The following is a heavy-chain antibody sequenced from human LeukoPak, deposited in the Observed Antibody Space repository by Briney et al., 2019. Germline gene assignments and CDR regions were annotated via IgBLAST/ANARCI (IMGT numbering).Heavy chain of an antibody. CDR1: GFTFSSYS. V-gene: IGHV3-21*01. Sequence: GGSLRLSCAASGFTFSSYSMNWVRQAPGKGLEWVSSISSSSSYIYYADSVKGRFTISRDNAKNSLYLQMNSLRAEDTAVYYCARELRVTIFGVVTTPHWFDPWGQGTLVTVSS. D-gene: IGHD3-3*01. CDR3: ARELRVTIFGVVTTPHWFDP. CDR2: ISSSSSYI. J-gene: IGHJ5*02.